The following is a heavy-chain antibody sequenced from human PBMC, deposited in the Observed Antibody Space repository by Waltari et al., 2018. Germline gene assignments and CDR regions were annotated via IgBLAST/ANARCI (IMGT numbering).Heavy chain of an antibody. V-gene: IGHV3-74*01. Sequence: EVQLVESGGGLVQPGGSLSLSCVASGFPFVDYWMHWVRQPPGKGLEWVSRINIDGGYISYTDSVKGRFTISRDNAKNTLFLQLNSLRAEDTAVYYCARKGGRGYPYGPFYYDHWGQGTLVTVSP. CDR1: GFPFVDYW. J-gene: IGHJ4*02. D-gene: IGHD5-18*01. CDR3: ARKGGRGYPYGPFYYDH. CDR2: INIDGGYI.